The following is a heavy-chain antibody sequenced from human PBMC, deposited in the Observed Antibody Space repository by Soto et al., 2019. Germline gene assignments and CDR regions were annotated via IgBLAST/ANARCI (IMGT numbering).Heavy chain of an antibody. Sequence: ASVKVSCKASGYTFTSYAMHWVRQAPGQRLEWMGWINAGNGNTKYSQKFQGRVTITRDTSASTAYMELSSLRSEDTAVYYCARGPVVAATRVWFDPWGQGTLVTVSS. D-gene: IGHD2-15*01. CDR3: ARGPVVAATRVWFDP. CDR1: GYTFTSYA. CDR2: INAGNGNT. J-gene: IGHJ5*02. V-gene: IGHV1-3*01.